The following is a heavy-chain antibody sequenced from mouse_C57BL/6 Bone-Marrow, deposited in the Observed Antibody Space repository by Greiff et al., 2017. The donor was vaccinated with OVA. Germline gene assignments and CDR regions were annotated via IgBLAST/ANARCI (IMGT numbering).Heavy chain of an antibody. CDR3: ARREAAWFAY. V-gene: IGHV5-12*01. J-gene: IGHJ3*01. CDR2: ISNGGGST. Sequence: EVQGVESGGGLVQPGGSLKLSCAASGFTFSDYYMYWVRQTPEKRLEWVAYISNGGGSTYYPDTVKGRFTISRDNAKNTLYLQMSRLKSEDTAMYYCARREAAWFAYWGQGTLVTVSA. CDR1: GFTFSDYY.